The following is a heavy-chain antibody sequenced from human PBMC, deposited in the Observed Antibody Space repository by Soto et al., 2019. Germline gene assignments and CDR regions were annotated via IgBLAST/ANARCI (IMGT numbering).Heavy chain of an antibody. CDR3: ARDNYGDPDYYYYGMDV. D-gene: IGHD4-17*01. Sequence: GGSLRLSCAASGFTFSSYEMNWVRQAPGKGLEWVSYISSSGSTIYYADSVKGRFTISRDNAKNSLYLQMNSLRAEDTAVYYCARDNYGDPDYYYYGMDVWGQGTTVTVSS. CDR1: GFTFSSYE. V-gene: IGHV3-48*03. CDR2: ISSSGSTI. J-gene: IGHJ6*02.